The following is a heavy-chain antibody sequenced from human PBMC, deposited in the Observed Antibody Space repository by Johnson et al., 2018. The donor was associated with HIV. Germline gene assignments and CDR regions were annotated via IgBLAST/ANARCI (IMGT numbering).Heavy chain of an antibody. CDR3: ARSGYGSGSTHDAFDI. CDR2: ISYDGSNK. J-gene: IGHJ3*02. Sequence: QVQLVESGGGVVQPGGSLRLSCAASGFTFSSYAMHWVRQAPGKGLEWVAVISYDGSNKYYADSVTGRFTISRDNSKNTLYLQMNSLRAEDTAVYYCARSGYGSGSTHDAFDIWGQGTMVTVSS. V-gene: IGHV3-30-3*01. D-gene: IGHD3-10*01. CDR1: GFTFSSYA.